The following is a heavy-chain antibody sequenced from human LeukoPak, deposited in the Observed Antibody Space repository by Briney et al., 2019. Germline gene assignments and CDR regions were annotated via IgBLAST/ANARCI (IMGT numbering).Heavy chain of an antibody. D-gene: IGHD5-18*01. V-gene: IGHV3-23*01. CDR3: ATKTAFDY. J-gene: IGHJ4*02. CDR1: GFTFSSYG. CDR2: IIISGSST. Sequence: GGSLRLSCAASGFTFSSYGMSWVRQAPGRGLEWVSTIIISGSSTYYADSVKGRFTISRDNSKNTLYLQMSSLRAEDTAVYFCATKTAFDYWGQGTLVTVSS.